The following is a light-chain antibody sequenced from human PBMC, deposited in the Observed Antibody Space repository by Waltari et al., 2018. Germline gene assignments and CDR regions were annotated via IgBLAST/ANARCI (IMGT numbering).Light chain of an antibody. CDR2: DAS. V-gene: IGKV1-33*01. CDR1: QDISHY. CDR3: QQYDNLPT. J-gene: IGKJ3*01. Sequence: DVQMTQSPSSLSVSVGDRVTITCQASQDISHYLNWFQQKPGKAPKLLIYDASNLETGVPSRFSGSGSGTDFSFTISSLLPEDIATYYCQQYDNLPTFGPGTKVDIK.